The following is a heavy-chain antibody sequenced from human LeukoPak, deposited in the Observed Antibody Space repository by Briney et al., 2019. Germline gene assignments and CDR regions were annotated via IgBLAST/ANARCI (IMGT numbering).Heavy chain of an antibody. Sequence: PSETLSLTCTVSGGPFDSHYWTWIRQPPGKGLEWIAFIYHSGSAVYNPSLRSRVTMSVDRSKRQFSLNLSSVTAADTAVYYCARGVAVGGTILFDPWGQGTLVTVSS. CDR3: ARGVAVGGTILFDP. D-gene: IGHD1-26*01. V-gene: IGHV4-59*08. J-gene: IGHJ5*02. CDR1: GGPFDSHY. CDR2: IYHSGSA.